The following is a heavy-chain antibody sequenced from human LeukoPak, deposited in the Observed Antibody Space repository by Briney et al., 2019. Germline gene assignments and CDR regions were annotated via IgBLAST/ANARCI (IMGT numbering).Heavy chain of an antibody. Sequence: GASVKVSCKASGYTFTGYYMHWVRQAPGHGLEWMGWINPNSGGTNYAQKFQGRVTMTRDTSISTAYMELSRLRSDDTAVYYCARGVVVPAAARYYYYYYMDVWGKGTTVTVSS. V-gene: IGHV1-2*02. CDR1: GYTFTGYY. D-gene: IGHD2-2*01. CDR3: ARGVVVPAAARYYYYYYMDV. CDR2: INPNSGGT. J-gene: IGHJ6*03.